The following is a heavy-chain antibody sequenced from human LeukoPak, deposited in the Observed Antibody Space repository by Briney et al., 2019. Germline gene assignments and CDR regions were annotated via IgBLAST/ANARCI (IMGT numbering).Heavy chain of an antibody. J-gene: IGHJ6*02. CDR1: GGSISSYY. CDR3: ARFKYDFWSGSRSYYFYGMDV. Sequence: SETLSLTCTVSGGSISSYYWSWIRQPPGKGLEWIGYIYYSGSTNYNPSLKSRVTISVDTSKNQFSLKLSSVTAADTAVYYCARFKYDFWSGSRSYYFYGMDVWGQGTTVTVSS. V-gene: IGHV4-59*01. CDR2: IYYSGST. D-gene: IGHD3-3*01.